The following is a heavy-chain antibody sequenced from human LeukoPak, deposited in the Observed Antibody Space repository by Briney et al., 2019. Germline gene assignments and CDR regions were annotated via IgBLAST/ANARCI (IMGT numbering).Heavy chain of an antibody. J-gene: IGHJ4*02. V-gene: IGHV3-30-3*01. CDR2: ISYDGSNK. D-gene: IGHD6-6*01. Sequence: GGSLRLSCAASGFTFSSYSMQSVRQAPGKGLEWVAVISYDGSNKYYAASVKGRFTISRDNSKNTLYLQMNSLRAEDTAVYYCASSKSSSACNWGQGSLVTVSS. CDR1: GFTFSSYS. CDR3: ASSKSSSACN.